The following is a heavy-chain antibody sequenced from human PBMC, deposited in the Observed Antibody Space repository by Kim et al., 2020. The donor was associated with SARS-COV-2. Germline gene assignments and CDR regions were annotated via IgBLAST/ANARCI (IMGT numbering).Heavy chain of an antibody. Sequence: ASVKVSCKASGYTFTNYAIHWVRQAPGQGLEWVGWINTHTRDPGYAQGFTGRFVFSLDTSISTAYLQINSLKTEDSAVYYCARDGGTGWSRLVWGQWTTVTVSS. J-gene: IGHJ6*02. V-gene: IGHV7-4-1*02. D-gene: IGHD6-19*01. CDR2: INTHTRDP. CDR3: ARDGGTGWSRLV. CDR1: GYTFTNYA.